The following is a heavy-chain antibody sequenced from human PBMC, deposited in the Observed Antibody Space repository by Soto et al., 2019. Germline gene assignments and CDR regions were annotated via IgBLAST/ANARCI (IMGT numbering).Heavy chain of an antibody. CDR1: GGSFSGYA. CDR3: ARTQQPYAFDI. V-gene: IGHV4-30-2*01. Sequence: SETLSLTCAVYGGSFSGYAWSWIRQPPGKGLEWIGYIYHSGSTYYNPSLKSRVTISVDRSKNQFSLKLSSVTAADTAVYYCARTQQPYAFDIWGQGTMVTVSS. J-gene: IGHJ3*02. D-gene: IGHD6-13*01. CDR2: IYHSGST.